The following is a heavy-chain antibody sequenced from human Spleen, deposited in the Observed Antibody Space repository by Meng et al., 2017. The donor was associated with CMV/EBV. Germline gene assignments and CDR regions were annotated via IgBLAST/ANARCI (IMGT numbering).Heavy chain of an antibody. Sequence: GESLKISCAASGFTFISYGMHWVRQAPGKGLEWVAFIRYDGSDKYYADFVKGRFTISRDNSKNTLYLQMNSLRAEDTAVYYCARGGPYYDILTGYYGASTLYGMDVWGQGTTVTVSS. CDR3: ARGGPYYDILTGYYGASTLYGMDV. CDR2: IRYDGSDK. J-gene: IGHJ6*02. CDR1: GFTFISYG. V-gene: IGHV3-30*02. D-gene: IGHD3-9*01.